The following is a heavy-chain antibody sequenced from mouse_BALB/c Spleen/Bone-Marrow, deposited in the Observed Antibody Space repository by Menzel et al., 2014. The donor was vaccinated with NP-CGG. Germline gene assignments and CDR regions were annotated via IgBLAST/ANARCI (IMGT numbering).Heavy chain of an antibody. J-gene: IGHJ4*01. Sequence: EVHLVESGGGLVQPGGSLKISCAASGFTFSSYIMSWARQTPEKRLEWVAYISNGGGSTYYPDTVKGRFTISRDNAKNTLYLQMISLKSEDTAMYYCARQGVYYGKTYYAMDYWGQGTSVTVSS. CDR3: ARQGVYYGKTYYAMDY. V-gene: IGHV5-12-2*01. CDR2: ISNGGGST. CDR1: GFTFSSYI. D-gene: IGHD2-1*01.